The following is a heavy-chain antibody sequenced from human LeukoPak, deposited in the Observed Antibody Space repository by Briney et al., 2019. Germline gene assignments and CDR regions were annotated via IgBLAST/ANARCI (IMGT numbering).Heavy chain of an antibody. V-gene: IGHV3-48*03. Sequence: GGSLRLSCAASGFTFSSYEMNWVRQAPGKGLEWVSYISSSGSTIYYADSVKGRFTISRDNAKNSLYLQMNSLRAEDTAVYYCARDRAITGPDYWGQGTLVTVSS. CDR2: ISSSGSTI. D-gene: IGHD1-20*01. CDR1: GFTFSSYE. CDR3: ARDRAITGPDY. J-gene: IGHJ4*02.